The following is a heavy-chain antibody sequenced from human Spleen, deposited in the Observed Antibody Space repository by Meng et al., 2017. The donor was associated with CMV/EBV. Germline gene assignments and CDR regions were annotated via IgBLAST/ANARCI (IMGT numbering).Heavy chain of an antibody. CDR1: GFTFSSYS. J-gene: IGHJ3*02. D-gene: IGHD3-10*01. CDR2: ISSSSSYI. Sequence: GESLKISCAASGFTFSSYSMNWVRQAPGKGLEWVSSISSSSSYIYYADSVKGRFTISRDNAKNSLYLQMNSLRAEDTAVYYCARVSYYGSGALGYGFDIWGQGTMVTVSS. CDR3: ARVSYYGSGALGYGFDI. V-gene: IGHV3-21*01.